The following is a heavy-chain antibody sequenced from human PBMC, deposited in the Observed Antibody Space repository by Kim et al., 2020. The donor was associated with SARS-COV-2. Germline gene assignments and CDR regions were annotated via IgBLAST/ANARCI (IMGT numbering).Heavy chain of an antibody. D-gene: IGHD2-15*01. CDR3: ALGYCSGGSCYSGVLDWYFDL. V-gene: IGHV1-69*13. J-gene: IGHJ2*01. Sequence: SVKVSCKASGRTFSSYAISWVRQAPGQGLEWMGGIIPIFGTANYAQKFQGRVTITADESTSTAYMELSSLRSEDTAVYYCALGYCSGGSCYSGVLDWYFDLWGRGTLVTVSS. CDR2: IIPIFGTA. CDR1: GRTFSSYA.